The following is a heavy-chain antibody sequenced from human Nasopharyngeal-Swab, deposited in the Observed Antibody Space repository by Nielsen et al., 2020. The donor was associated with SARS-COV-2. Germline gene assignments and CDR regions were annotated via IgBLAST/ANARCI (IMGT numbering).Heavy chain of an antibody. Sequence: RQAPGKGLEWIGYIYYSGSTNYNPSLKSRFTISVDTSKNQFSLTLCSVTAADTAVYYCARNYGDQVNMDVWGKGTTVTVSS. D-gene: IGHD4-17*01. V-gene: IGHV4-59*12. J-gene: IGHJ6*04. CDR3: ARNYGDQVNMDV. CDR2: IYYSGST.